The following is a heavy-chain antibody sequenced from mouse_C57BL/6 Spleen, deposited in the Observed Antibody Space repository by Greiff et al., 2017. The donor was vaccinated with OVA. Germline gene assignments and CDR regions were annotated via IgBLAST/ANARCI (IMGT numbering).Heavy chain of an antibody. D-gene: IGHD2-4*01. CDR1: GFSLTSYG. V-gene: IGHV2-2*01. J-gene: IGHJ4*01. Sequence: VHLVESGPGLVQPSQSLSITCTVSGFSLTSYGVHWVRQSPGKGLEWLGVLWSGGSTDYNAAFISRLSISKDNSKSQVFFKMNSLQADDTAIYYCARRYDYDGDYAMDYWGQGTSVPVSS. CDR3: ARRYDYDGDYAMDY. CDR2: LWSGGST.